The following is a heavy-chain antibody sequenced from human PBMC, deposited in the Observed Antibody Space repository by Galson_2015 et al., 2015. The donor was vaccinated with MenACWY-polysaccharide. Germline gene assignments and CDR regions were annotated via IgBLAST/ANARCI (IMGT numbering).Heavy chain of an antibody. Sequence: SCKASGYTFTNYYIHWVRQAPGQGLEWMGVINSGGGETSYAQKFQGRVTMTRDTSTSTLYMELSSLRSEDTAVYYCARLGSGTPPYYLDYWGQGTLVIVSS. D-gene: IGHD3-10*01. J-gene: IGHJ4*02. CDR2: INSGGGET. CDR3: ARLGSGTPPYYLDY. V-gene: IGHV1-46*01. CDR1: GYTFTNYY.